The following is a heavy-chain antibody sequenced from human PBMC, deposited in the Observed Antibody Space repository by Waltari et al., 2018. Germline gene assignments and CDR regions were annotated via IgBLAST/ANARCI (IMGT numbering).Heavy chain of an antibody. D-gene: IGHD3-3*01. CDR2: IYHSGST. V-gene: IGHV4-38-2*01. CDR1: GYSISSGYY. CDR3: ARGRATYYDFWSGYYFDY. J-gene: IGHJ4*02. Sequence: QVQLQESGPGLVKPSETLSLTCAVSGYSISSGYYWGWIRQPPGNGLEWIGSIYHSGSTYYNPSLKSRVTISVDTSKNQFSLKLSSVTAADTAVYYCARGRATYYDFWSGYYFDYWGQGTLVTVSS.